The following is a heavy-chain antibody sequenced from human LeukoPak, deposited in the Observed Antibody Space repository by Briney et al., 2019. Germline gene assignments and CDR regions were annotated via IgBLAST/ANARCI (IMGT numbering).Heavy chain of an antibody. CDR3: ARATSRDGYRSMDV. V-gene: IGHV3-72*01. J-gene: IGHJ6*02. CDR1: GFTFSDYY. D-gene: IGHD5-24*01. Sequence: GGSLRLSCEASGFTFSDYYMDWVRQAPGKGLEWVGRTRKRVNSYTTEYAASVKGRFTISRDDSKNSLYLQMNSLKSEDTAVYYCARATSRDGYRSMDVWGQGTTVTVS. CDR2: TRKRVNSYTT.